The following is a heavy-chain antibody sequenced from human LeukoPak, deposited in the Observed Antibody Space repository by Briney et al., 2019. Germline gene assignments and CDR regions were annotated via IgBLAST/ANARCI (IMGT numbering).Heavy chain of an antibody. CDR2: IYYSGST. D-gene: IGHD2-21*02. CDR3: ATRPHCGGDCYLDY. CDR1: GGSISSSSYY. J-gene: IGHJ4*02. Sequence: PSETLSLTCTVSGGSISSSSYYWGWIRQPPGKGLEWIGSIYYSGSTYYNPSLKSRVTISVDTSKNQFSLKLSSVTAADTAVYYCATRPHCGGDCYLDYWGQGSLDTVSS. V-gene: IGHV4-39*01.